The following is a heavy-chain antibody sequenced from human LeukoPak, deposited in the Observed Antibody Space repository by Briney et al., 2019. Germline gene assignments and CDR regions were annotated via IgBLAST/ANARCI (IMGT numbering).Heavy chain of an antibody. CDR2: ISSSSSYI. CDR1: AFTFSSYN. Sequence: GGSLRLSCAASAFTFSSYNMNWVRQAPGKGLEWVSCISSSSSYIYYADSVKGRFTISRDNAKNSLYLQINSLRAEDTGVYYCARVPGYSSSWSGFDLWGQGTMVTVSS. V-gene: IGHV3-21*01. CDR3: ARVPGYSSSWSGFDL. D-gene: IGHD6-13*01. J-gene: IGHJ3*01.